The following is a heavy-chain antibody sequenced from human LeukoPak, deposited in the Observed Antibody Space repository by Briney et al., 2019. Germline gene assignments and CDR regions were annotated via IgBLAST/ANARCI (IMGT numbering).Heavy chain of an antibody. J-gene: IGHJ6*03. Sequence: GGSLRLSCAASGFTFDDYAMHWVRQAPGKGLEWVPLISWDGGSTYYADSVKGRFTITRDNSKNSLYLQMNSLRAEDTALYYCAKDPIMYGSGSYYNYMDVWGKGTTVTVSS. D-gene: IGHD3-10*01. CDR2: ISWDGGST. CDR3: AKDPIMYGSGSYYNYMDV. V-gene: IGHV3-43D*03. CDR1: GFTFDDYA.